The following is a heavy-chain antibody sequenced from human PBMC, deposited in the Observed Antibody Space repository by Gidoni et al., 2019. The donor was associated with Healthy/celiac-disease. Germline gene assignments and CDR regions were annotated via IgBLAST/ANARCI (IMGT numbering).Heavy chain of an antibody. CDR2: IWYDGSNK. D-gene: IGHD5-12*01. CDR3: AREIAPGYDWGYDDY. CDR1: GFTFSSYG. J-gene: IGHJ4*02. V-gene: IGHV3-33*01. Sequence: QVQLVESGGGVVEPGRSLRLSWEAYGFTFSSYGMHWVRQAPGKGLEWVAVIWYDGSNKYYADSVKGRFTISRDNSKNTLYLQMNSLRAEDTAVYYCAREIAPGYDWGYDDYWGQGTLVTVSS.